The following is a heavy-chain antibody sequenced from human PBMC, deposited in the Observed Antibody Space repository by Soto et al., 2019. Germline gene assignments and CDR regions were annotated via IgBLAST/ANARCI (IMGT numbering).Heavy chain of an antibody. CDR1: GDSISSVGHY. CDR3: AKESGGYDSSTRYGLDV. V-gene: IGHV4-31*03. Sequence: SETLSLTCSVSGDSISSVGHYWTWIRQQPGKGLEWIGYIYYSGSTDYNPSLKSRVTISVDTSKNQFSLELSSVTAADTAVYYCAKESGGYDSSTRYGLDVWGQGTTVTVSS. CDR2: IYYSGST. J-gene: IGHJ6*02. D-gene: IGHD6-25*01.